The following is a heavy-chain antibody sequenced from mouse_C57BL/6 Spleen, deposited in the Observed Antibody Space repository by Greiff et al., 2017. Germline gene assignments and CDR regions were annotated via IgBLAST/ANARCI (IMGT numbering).Heavy chain of an antibody. Sequence: VQLQQSGAELARPGASVKLSCKASGYTFTSYGISWVKQRTGQGLEWIGEIYPRSGNTYYNEKFKGKATLTADKSSSTAYMELRSLTSEDSAVYFCARDGDGNCGGWFAYWGQGTLVTVSA. CDR1: GYTFTSYG. D-gene: IGHD2-1*01. CDR3: ARDGDGNCGGWFAY. J-gene: IGHJ3*01. V-gene: IGHV1-81*01. CDR2: IYPRSGNT.